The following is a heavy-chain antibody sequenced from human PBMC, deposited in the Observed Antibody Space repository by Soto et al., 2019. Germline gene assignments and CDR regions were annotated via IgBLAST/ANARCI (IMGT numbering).Heavy chain of an antibody. V-gene: IGHV4-39*01. CDR2: IYYSGST. J-gene: IGHJ6*02. Sequence: PSETLSLTCTVSGGSISSSSYYWGWIRQPPGKGLEWIGSIYYSGSTHYNPSLKSRVTISVDTSKNQFSLKLSSVTAADTAVYYCARHDYDVATITGGGTAMVSYYYYGMDVWGQGTTVTVSS. CDR1: GGSISSSSYY. D-gene: IGHD5-18*01. CDR3: ARHDYDVATITGGGTAMVSYYYYGMDV.